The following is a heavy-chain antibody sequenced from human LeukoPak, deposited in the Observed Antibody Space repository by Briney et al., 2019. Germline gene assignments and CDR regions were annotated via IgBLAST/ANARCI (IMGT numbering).Heavy chain of an antibody. CDR1: GFTFSLYS. CDR2: ISSSSRSM. V-gene: IGHV3-21*01. Sequence: GGSLRLSCAASGFTFSLYSMNWVRQAPGKGLEWISSISSSSRSMYYTDLVKGRFTISRDNAQNSLYLQMSSLRAEDTAVYYCARDHSYAFDIWGQGTMVTVSS. CDR3: ARDHSYAFDI. J-gene: IGHJ3*02. D-gene: IGHD4-11*01.